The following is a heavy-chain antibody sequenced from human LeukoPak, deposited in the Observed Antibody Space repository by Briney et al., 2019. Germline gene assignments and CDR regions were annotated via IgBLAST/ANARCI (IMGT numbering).Heavy chain of an antibody. CDR1: GFTFSSYA. CDR2: ISSSGGST. Sequence: GGSLRLSCAASGFTFSSYAMSWVRQAPGKGLEWVSAISSSGGSTYYADSVKGRFTISRDNSKNTLYLQMNSLRAENTAVYYCARRAGAYSHPYDYWGQGTLVTVSS. J-gene: IGHJ4*02. CDR3: ARRAGAYSHPYDY. D-gene: IGHD4/OR15-4a*01. V-gene: IGHV3-23*01.